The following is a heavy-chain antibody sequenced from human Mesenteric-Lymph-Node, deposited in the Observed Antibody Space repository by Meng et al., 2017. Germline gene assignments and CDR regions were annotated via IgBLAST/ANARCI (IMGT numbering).Heavy chain of an antibody. CDR1: GGTFSSYA. D-gene: IGHD4-17*01. Sequence: ASVKVSCKASGGTFSSYAINWVRQATGQGLEWMGWMNPNSGNTGYAQKFQGRVTITRNTSISTAYMGLSSLRSEDTAVYYCARVHTVTLYGMDVWGQETTVTVSS. CDR2: MNPNSGNT. V-gene: IGHV1-8*03. J-gene: IGHJ6*02. CDR3: ARVHTVTLYGMDV.